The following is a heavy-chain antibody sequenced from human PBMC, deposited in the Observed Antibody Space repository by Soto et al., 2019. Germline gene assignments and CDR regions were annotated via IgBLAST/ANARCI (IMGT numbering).Heavy chain of an antibody. J-gene: IGHJ3*02. Sequence: SETLSLTCSVSGGSISSYNWSWIRPPPGKGLECIGYIYYSGSTKYNASLTSRVTISVDTSKDQASVKMSSVNAGDSSVYDXSSEGMAFIAGAATGVGAFDIGRQRKIVTVSS. CDR2: IYYSGST. CDR3: SSEGMAFIAGAATGVGAFDI. D-gene: IGHD6-13*01. CDR1: GGSISSYN. V-gene: IGHV4-59*12.